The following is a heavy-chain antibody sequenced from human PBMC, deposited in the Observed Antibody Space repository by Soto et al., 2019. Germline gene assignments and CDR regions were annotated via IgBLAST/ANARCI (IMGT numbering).Heavy chain of an antibody. V-gene: IGHV3-23*01. CDR3: AKNGCGGDCYSSVAGNWFDP. CDR2: ISGSGGTT. J-gene: IGHJ5*02. Sequence: EVQLLESGGGLVQPGGSLRLSCAASGFTFSGYVMSWVRQAPGKGREWISIISGSGGTTHYADSVKGRFTISRDNSNKTLYLQMHSLRADDTAIYYCAKNGCGGDCYSSVAGNWFDPWGQGTLVTVSS. D-gene: IGHD2-21*02. CDR1: GFTFSGYV.